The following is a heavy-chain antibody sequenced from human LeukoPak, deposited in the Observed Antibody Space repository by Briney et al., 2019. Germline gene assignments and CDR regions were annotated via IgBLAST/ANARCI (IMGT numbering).Heavy chain of an antibody. V-gene: IGHV3-23*01. CDR2: ISGSGGST. Sequence: QSGGSLRLSCAASGFTFSSYAMSWVRQAPGKGLEWVSAISGSGGSTYYADSVKGRFTISRDNSKNTLYLQMNSLRAEDTAVYYCAIKRTYFDILTGGDFDYWGQGTLVTVSS. CDR3: AIKRTYFDILTGGDFDY. D-gene: IGHD3-9*01. CDR1: GFTFSSYA. J-gene: IGHJ4*02.